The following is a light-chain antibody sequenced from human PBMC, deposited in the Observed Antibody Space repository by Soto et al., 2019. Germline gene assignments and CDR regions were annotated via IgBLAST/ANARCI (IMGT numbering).Light chain of an antibody. CDR3: AAWDDSLNGVV. Sequence: QSVLTQPPSVSDAPRQRVTISCSGSSSNIGNNAVNWYQQLPGKAPKLLIYDDDLLPSGVSDRFSGSKSGTSASLAISGLQSEDEADYYCAAWDDSLNGVVFGGGTKLTVL. CDR2: DDD. CDR1: SSNIGNNA. J-gene: IGLJ2*01. V-gene: IGLV1-36*01.